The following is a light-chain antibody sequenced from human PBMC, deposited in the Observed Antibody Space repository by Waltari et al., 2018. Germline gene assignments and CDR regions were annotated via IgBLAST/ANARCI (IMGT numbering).Light chain of an antibody. Sequence: SYELTQPPSVLVSPGQTARITCSGDALPKKYAYWYQQTSGQAPVLVSYQDSKRPAGIPERFSGSSSGTMATLTISGAQVEDEADYYCYSTDSSGNHKVFGGGTKLTVL. J-gene: IGLJ2*01. V-gene: IGLV3-10*01. CDR3: YSTDSSGNHKV. CDR1: ALPKKY. CDR2: QDS.